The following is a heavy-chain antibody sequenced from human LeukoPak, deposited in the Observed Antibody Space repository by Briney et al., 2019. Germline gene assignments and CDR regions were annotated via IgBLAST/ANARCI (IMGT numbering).Heavy chain of an antibody. CDR3: ARWSYYYYYMDV. Sequence: GGSLRLSCAASRFTFSSYSMNWVRQAPGKGLEWVSSISSSSYIYYADSVKGRFAISRDNAKNSLYLQMNSLRAEDTAVYYCARWSYYYYYMDVWGKGTTVTVSS. CDR2: ISSSSYI. CDR1: RFTFSSYS. J-gene: IGHJ6*03. V-gene: IGHV3-21*01.